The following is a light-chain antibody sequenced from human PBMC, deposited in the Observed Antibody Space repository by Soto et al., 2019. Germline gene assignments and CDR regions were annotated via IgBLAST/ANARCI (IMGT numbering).Light chain of an antibody. Sequence: EIVLTQSPGTLSLSPGERATLSCRASQSISSNSLAWYQQKPGQAPRLLIYGASSRATGIPDRFSDSGSGTDFTLTISRLEPEAFAVYYCQQYGSSPPTFGQGTKVEIK. CDR3: QQYGSSPPT. V-gene: IGKV3-20*01. J-gene: IGKJ1*01. CDR1: QSISSNS. CDR2: GAS.